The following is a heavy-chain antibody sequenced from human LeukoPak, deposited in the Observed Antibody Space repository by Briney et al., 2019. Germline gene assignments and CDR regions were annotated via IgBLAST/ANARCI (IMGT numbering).Heavy chain of an antibody. CDR1: GYTFTSYA. CDR3: ARDPGHSSGWYIPPFDY. J-gene: IGHJ4*02. CDR2: INTNTGNP. V-gene: IGHV7-4-1*02. Sequence: GASVKVSCKASGYTFTSYAMNWVRQAPGQGLEWMGWINTNTGNPTYAQGFTGRFVFSLDTSVSTAYLQISSLKAEDTAVYYCARDPGHSSGWYIPPFDYWGQGTRVAVSP. D-gene: IGHD6-19*01.